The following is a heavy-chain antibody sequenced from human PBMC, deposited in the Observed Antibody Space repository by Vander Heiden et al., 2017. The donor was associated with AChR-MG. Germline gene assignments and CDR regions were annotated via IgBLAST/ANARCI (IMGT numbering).Heavy chain of an antibody. D-gene: IGHD5-18*01. V-gene: IGHV3-23*01. J-gene: IGHJ4*02. CDR3: ARDTAEDD. Sequence: EVQLLESGGGLVQPGGSLRLSCAASGFTFSVCAMSWVRQATGKGPQWVSTISGSGGRTYYADSVKGRFTISRDNSKNTLYLQMNSLRAEDTAVYYCARDTAEDDWGQGTLVTVSS. CDR1: GFTFSVCA. CDR2: ISGSGGRT.